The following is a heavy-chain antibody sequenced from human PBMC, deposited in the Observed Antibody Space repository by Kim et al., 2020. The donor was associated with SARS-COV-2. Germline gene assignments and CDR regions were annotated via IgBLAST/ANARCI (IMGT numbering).Heavy chain of an antibody. D-gene: IGHD3-10*01. V-gene: IGHV4-59*08. CDR3: ARLGAGSYFDY. Sequence: TNYSPSLKRRVTISVDTSKNQFSLKLSSVTAADTAVYYCARLGAGSYFDYWGQGTLVTVSS. CDR2: T. J-gene: IGHJ4*02.